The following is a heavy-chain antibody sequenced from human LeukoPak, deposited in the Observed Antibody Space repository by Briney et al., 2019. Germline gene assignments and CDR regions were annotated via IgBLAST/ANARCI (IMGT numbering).Heavy chain of an antibody. D-gene: IGHD1-26*01. V-gene: IGHV4-59*08. CDR2: IYYSGST. CDR3: ARHSGSSPHYFDY. Sequence: WETLSLTCTVSGGSISSYYWSWLRQPPGKGLEWIGFIYYSGSTHYKSSLKSRVTISVDTSRNQFSLRLSSVTAADTAVYYCARHSGSSPHYFDYWGQGTLVTVSS. CDR1: GGSISSYY. J-gene: IGHJ4*02.